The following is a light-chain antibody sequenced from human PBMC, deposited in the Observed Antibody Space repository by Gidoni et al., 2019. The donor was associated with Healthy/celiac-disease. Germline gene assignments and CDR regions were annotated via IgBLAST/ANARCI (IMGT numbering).Light chain of an antibody. CDR2: KGS. Sequence: YELTQPPSVPVYPGQPARITCSGDALPKQYAYWYQKKPGQAPVLVIYKGSERPSGIPERFSGSSSGTTVTLTISGVQPEDEADYYCQSADSSGTKGVFGGGTKLTVL. V-gene: IGLV3-25*03. J-gene: IGLJ3*02. CDR3: QSADSSGTKGV. CDR1: ALPKQY.